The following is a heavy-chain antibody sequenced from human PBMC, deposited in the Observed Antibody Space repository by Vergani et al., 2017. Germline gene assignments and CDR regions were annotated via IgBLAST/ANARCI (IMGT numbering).Heavy chain of an antibody. CDR1: GGTFSSYA. J-gene: IGHJ4*02. D-gene: IGHD5-24*01. CDR3: ARWRDGYNYYFDY. Sequence: QVQLVQSGAEVKKPGSSVKVSCKASGGTFSSYAISWVRQAPGQGCEWMGGIIPIFGTANYAQKFQGRVTLTADESTSTAYMELSSLRSEDTAVYYCARWRDGYNYYFDYWGQGTLVTVSS. CDR2: IIPIFGTA. V-gene: IGHV1-69*12.